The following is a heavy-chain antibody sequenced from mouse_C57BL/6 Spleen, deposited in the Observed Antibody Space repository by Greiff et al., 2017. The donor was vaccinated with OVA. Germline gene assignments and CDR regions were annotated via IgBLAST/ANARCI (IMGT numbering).Heavy chain of an antibody. Sequence: EVKLVESGGGLVQPGGSLKLSCAASGFTFSDYYMYWVRQTPEKRLEWVAYISNGGGSTYYPDTVKGRFTISRDNAKNTLYLQMRRLKSEDTAMYYCARQGLYDGYYFDYWGQGTTLTVSS. J-gene: IGHJ2*01. D-gene: IGHD2-3*01. V-gene: IGHV5-12*01. CDR3: ARQGLYDGYYFDY. CDR1: GFTFSDYY. CDR2: ISNGGGST.